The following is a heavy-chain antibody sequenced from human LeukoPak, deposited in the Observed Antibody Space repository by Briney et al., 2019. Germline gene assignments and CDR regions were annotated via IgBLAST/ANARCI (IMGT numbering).Heavy chain of an antibody. CDR2: ISGSGDST. CDR3: ARRGPNWGFFDY. Sequence: GGSLRLSCAASGFTFSNHAMSWGRQAPGKGLEWVSTISGSGDSTYYADSVKGRFTISGDNSKNTLYLQMNSLRAEDTAVYYCARRGPNWGFFDYWGRGTLVTVSS. D-gene: IGHD7-27*01. CDR1: GFTFSNHA. V-gene: IGHV3-23*01. J-gene: IGHJ4*02.